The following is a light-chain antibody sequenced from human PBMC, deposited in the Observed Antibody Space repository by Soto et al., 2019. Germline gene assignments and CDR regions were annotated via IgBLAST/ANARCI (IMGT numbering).Light chain of an antibody. Sequence: IVLTQSPATLSLSTGERATLSCRASQSVSSNLAWYQQKPGQAPRLLIYGASTRATGIPARFSGSRSGPDFTLTISSLQPEDFATYYCQQSYSSPPTVGQGTNV. CDR3: QQSYSSPPT. V-gene: IGKV3-11*01. CDR2: GAS. CDR1: QSVSSN. J-gene: IGKJ1*01.